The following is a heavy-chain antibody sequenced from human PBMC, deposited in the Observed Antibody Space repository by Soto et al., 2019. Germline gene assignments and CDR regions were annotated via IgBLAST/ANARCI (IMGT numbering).Heavy chain of an antibody. CDR2: INHSGST. Sequence: PSETLSLTCAVYGGSFSGYYWSWIRQPPGKGLEWIGEINHSGSTNYNPSLKSRVTISVDTSKNQFSLKLSSVTAADTAVYYCARVLGYCTNGVCYAFDYWGQGTLVTVSS. CDR3: ARVLGYCTNGVCYAFDY. V-gene: IGHV4-34*01. D-gene: IGHD2-8*01. J-gene: IGHJ4*02. CDR1: GGSFSGYY.